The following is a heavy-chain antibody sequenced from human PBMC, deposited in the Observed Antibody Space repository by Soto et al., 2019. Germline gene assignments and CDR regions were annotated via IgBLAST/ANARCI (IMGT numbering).Heavy chain of an antibody. D-gene: IGHD1-1*01. V-gene: IGHV3-23*01. CDR2: VDDSGDYT. CDR3: AKEQLERHFGFDY. J-gene: IGHJ4*02. CDR1: GFTFSTCA. Sequence: GGSLRLSCAASGFTFSTCAMSWVRQAPGKGLEWVSGVDDSGDYTYSADSVKGRFTISRDNSKSTLYLQMDSLRAEDTAIYYCAKEQLERHFGFDYWSQGTLVTVSS.